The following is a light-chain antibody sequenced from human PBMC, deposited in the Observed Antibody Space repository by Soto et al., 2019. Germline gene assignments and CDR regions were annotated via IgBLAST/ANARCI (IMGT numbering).Light chain of an antibody. CDR1: QGFSNF. J-gene: IGKJ1*01. CDR2: AAS. V-gene: IGKV1-9*01. CDR3: LQDKYWPPWT. Sequence: DIQLNKSPSFLSASVGDRVTMTCRASQGFSNFLAWYQQEPGKAPKLLIYAASTLQSGVPSRFSGSGSGTEFTLTISSLQSGDFAVYYCLQDKYWPPWTFCQGTKVDI.